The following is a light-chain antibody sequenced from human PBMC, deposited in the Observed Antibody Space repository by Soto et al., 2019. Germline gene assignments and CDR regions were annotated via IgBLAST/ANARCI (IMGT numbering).Light chain of an antibody. J-gene: IGKJ1*01. CDR2: KAS. CDR3: QQYYTYPWT. V-gene: IGKV1-5*03. CDR1: QSISSW. Sequence: DIQMTQSPSTLSASVGDRVTITCRASQSISSWLAWYQQRPGKAPKLLIYKASNLESGVSSRFSGSGSGTELTLTIRSLQPDDFATYYCQQYYTYPWTFGPGTTVEIK.